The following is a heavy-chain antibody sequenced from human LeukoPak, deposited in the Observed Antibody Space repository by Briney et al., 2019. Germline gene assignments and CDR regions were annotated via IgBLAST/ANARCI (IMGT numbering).Heavy chain of an antibody. CDR1: GFTFDDYA. J-gene: IGHJ3*02. CDR2: ISWNSGSI. D-gene: IGHD5-18*01. Sequence: PGGSLRLSCAASGFTFDDYAMHWVRQAPGKGLEWVSGISWNSGSIGYADSVKGRFTISRDNAKNSLYLQMNSLRAEDTALYYCAKGGAKVTPFDIWGRGTMVTVSS. CDR3: AKGGAKVTPFDI. V-gene: IGHV3-9*01.